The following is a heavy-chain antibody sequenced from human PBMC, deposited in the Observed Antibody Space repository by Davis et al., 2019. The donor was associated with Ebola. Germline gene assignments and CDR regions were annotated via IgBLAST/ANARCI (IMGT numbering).Heavy chain of an antibody. CDR2: ISSSGSTI. J-gene: IGHJ5*02. D-gene: IGHD3-10*01. V-gene: IGHV3-11*01. CDR3: ARDYGSGTQTTNWFDP. Sequence: PGGSLRLSCAASGLTFSDYYMSWIRKAPGKGLEWVSYISSSGSTIYYADSVKGRFTISRDNAKNSLYLQMNSLRAEDTAVYYCARDYGSGTQTTNWFDPWGQGTLVTVSS. CDR1: GLTFSDYY.